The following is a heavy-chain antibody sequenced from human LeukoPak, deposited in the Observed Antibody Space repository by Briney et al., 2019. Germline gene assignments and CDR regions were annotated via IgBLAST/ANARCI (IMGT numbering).Heavy chain of an antibody. J-gene: IGHJ4*02. Sequence: ASVKVSCKASGYTFTSSDINWVRQATGQGLEWMGWMNPNSGNTGYAQKLQGRVTMTTDTSTSTAYMELRSLRSDDTAVYYCARVSSSWYYFDYWGQGTLVTVSS. CDR2: MNPNSGNT. D-gene: IGHD6-13*01. V-gene: IGHV1-8*02. CDR1: GYTFTSSD. CDR3: ARVSSSWYYFDY.